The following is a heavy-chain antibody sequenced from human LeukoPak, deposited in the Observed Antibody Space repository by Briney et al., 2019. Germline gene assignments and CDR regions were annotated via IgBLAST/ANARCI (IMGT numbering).Heavy chain of an antibody. V-gene: IGHV3-23*01. J-gene: IGHJ6*03. CDR2: ISGSGGST. D-gene: IGHD3-10*01. CDR3: AKCGTMVRGVPYPYYYYYMDV. Sequence: GGSLRLSCAASGFTFSSYAMSWVRQAPGKGLDRVSAISGSGGSTYYADSVKGRFTISRDNSKNTLYLQMNSLRAEDTAVYYCAKCGTMVRGVPYPYYYYYMDVWGKGTTVTVSS. CDR1: GFTFSSYA.